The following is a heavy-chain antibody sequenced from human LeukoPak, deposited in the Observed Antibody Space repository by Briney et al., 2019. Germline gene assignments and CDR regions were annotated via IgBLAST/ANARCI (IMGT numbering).Heavy chain of an antibody. D-gene: IGHD6-19*01. V-gene: IGHV1-69*01. Sequence: SVKVSCKASGGTFSSYAISWVRQAPGQGLEWMGGIIPTFGTANYAQKFQGRVTITADESTSTAYMELSSLRSEDTAVYYCARVEYSSGWYRRGSFDYWGQGTLVTVSS. CDR3: ARVEYSSGWYRRGSFDY. CDR1: GGTFSSYA. J-gene: IGHJ4*02. CDR2: IIPTFGTA.